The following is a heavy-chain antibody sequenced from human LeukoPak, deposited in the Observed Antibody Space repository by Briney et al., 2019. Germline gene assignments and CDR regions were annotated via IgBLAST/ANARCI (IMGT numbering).Heavy chain of an antibody. J-gene: IGHJ4*02. CDR3: ARGGDDYGTRNLFADY. CDR1: GGSISSGDYY. Sequence: SQTLSLTCTVSGGSISSGDYYWSWIRQPPGKGLEWIGYIYYSGSTYYNPSLKSRVTISVDTSKNQFSLKLSSVTAADTAVYYCARGGDDYGTRNLFADYWGQGTLVTVSS. V-gene: IGHV4-30-4*08. CDR2: IYYSGST. D-gene: IGHD4-17*01.